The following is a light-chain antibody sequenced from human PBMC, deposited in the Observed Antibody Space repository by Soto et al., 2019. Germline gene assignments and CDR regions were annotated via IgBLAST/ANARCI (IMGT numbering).Light chain of an antibody. CDR2: GAS. V-gene: IGKV3-20*01. CDR1: QSLRSS. Sequence: ETMMTQSPDTLSVSLGERATLSCRASQSLRSSLAWYQQKPGQAPRLLIYGASSRATGIPDRFSGSGSGTDFTLTISRLEPEDFAVYYCQQYGSSPRTFGQGTKVDIK. CDR3: QQYGSSPRT. J-gene: IGKJ1*01.